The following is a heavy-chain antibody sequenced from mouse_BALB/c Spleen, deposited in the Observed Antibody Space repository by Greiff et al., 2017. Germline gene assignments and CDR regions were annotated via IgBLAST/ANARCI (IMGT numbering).Heavy chain of an antibody. J-gene: IGHJ4*01. Sequence: QVQLKESGPELVKPGASVKMSCKASGYTFTDYVISWVKQRTGQGLEWIGEIYPGSGSTYYNEKFKGKATLTADKSSNTAYMQLSSLTSEDSAVYFCARLRYRYDAMDYWGQGTSVTVSS. D-gene: IGHD2-14*01. CDR1: GYTFTDYV. CDR2: IYPGSGST. CDR3: ARLRYRYDAMDY. V-gene: IGHV1-77*01.